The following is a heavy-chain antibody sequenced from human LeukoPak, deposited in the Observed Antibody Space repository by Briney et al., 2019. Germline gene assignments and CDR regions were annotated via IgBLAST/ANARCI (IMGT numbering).Heavy chain of an antibody. CDR3: ASARTDTIFGVLVDYYYYMDV. CDR2: INPNSGGT. Sequence: ASVKVSCKASGYTFTGYYMHWVRQAPGQGLEWMGWINPNSGGTNYAQKFQGRVTMTRDTSISTAYMELSRLRSDDTAVYYCASARTDTIFGVLVDYYYYMDVWGKGTTVTVSS. V-gene: IGHV1-2*02. CDR1: GYTFTGYY. J-gene: IGHJ6*03. D-gene: IGHD3-3*01.